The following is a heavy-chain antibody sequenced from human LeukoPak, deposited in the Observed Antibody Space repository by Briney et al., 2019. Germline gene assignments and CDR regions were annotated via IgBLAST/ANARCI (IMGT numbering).Heavy chain of an antibody. CDR3: ARDGYCSGGSCRVVDY. J-gene: IGHJ4*02. Sequence: GGSLRLSCAASGFTFSSYAMHWVRQAPGKGLEWVAVISYDGSNKYYADSVKGRFTISRDNSKNTLYLQMSSLRAEDTAAYYCARDGYCSGGSCRVVDYWGQGTLVTVSS. V-gene: IGHV3-30-3*01. CDR1: GFTFSSYA. CDR2: ISYDGSNK. D-gene: IGHD2-15*01.